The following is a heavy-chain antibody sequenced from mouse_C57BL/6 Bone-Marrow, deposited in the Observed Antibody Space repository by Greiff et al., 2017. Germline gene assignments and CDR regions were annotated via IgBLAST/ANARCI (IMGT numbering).Heavy chain of an antibody. CDR2: IWSGGST. Sequence: VKLMESGPGLVQPSQSLSITCTVSGFSLTSYGVHWVRQSPGKGLEWLGVIWSGGSTDYNAAFISRLSISKDNSKSQVFFKMNSLQADDTAIYYCARNFPSAAYYFDYWGQGTTLTVSS. CDR1: GFSLTSYG. CDR3: ARNFPSAAYYFDY. J-gene: IGHJ2*01. D-gene: IGHD2-10*02. V-gene: IGHV2-2*01.